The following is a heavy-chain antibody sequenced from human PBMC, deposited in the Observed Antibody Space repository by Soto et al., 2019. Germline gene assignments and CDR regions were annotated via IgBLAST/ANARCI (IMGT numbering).Heavy chain of an antibody. CDR3: ARDKYFDRNYYYGIDV. Sequence: QVHLVQSGAEVKKPGASVKVSCKASGYPFTSYGIGWVRQAPGQGLEWMGWISPYNGNTYYAQKFQGRVTMTTDTSATTVYLELRRLSSADTAVYYCARDKYFDRNYYYGIDVWGQGPTVTVSS. CDR1: GYPFTSYG. J-gene: IGHJ6*02. V-gene: IGHV1-18*01. CDR2: ISPYNGNT. D-gene: IGHD3-3*01.